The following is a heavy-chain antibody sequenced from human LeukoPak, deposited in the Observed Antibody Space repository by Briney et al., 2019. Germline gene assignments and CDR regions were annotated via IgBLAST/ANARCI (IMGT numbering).Heavy chain of an antibody. J-gene: IGHJ3*02. D-gene: IGHD6-13*01. CDR1: GFIFSSYW. CDR2: IKQGGSEK. V-gene: IGHV3-7*01. CDR3: ARAGPHSSSWYVDAFDI. Sequence: PGGSLRLSCAASGFIFSSYWMSWVRQAPGKGLEWVANIKQGGSEKYYVDSVKGRFTISRDNAKNSLYLQMNSLRAEDTAVYYCARAGPHSSSWYVDAFDIWGQGTTVTVSS.